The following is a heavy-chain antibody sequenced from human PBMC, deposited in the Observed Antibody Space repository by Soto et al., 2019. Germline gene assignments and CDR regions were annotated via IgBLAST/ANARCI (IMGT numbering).Heavy chain of an antibody. D-gene: IGHD7-27*01. CDR1: GFSFSTSGVG. CDR3: AHTELGTKLDY. CDR2: IYWDDDK. J-gene: IGHJ4*02. V-gene: IGHV2-5*02. Sequence: QITLKESGPTLVKPTQTLTLTCTFSGFSFSTSGVGVAWIRQPPGKALEWLALIYWDDDKRYSPSLKSRLTITKDTSKNQVVLTITNMDPVDTATYYCAHTELGTKLDYWGQGTLVTVSS.